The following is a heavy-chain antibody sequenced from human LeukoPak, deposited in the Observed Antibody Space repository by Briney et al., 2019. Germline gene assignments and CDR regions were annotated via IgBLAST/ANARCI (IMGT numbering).Heavy chain of an antibody. Sequence: SETLSLTCTVSGGSISSGGYYWSWIRQPPGKGLEWIGYIYHSGSTYYNPSLKSRVTISVDRSKNQFSLKLSSVTAADTAVYYCAREDKIRPQVHYWGQGTLVTVSS. CDR3: AREDKIRPQVHY. V-gene: IGHV4-30-2*01. CDR2: IYHSGST. CDR1: GGSISSGGYY. J-gene: IGHJ4*02.